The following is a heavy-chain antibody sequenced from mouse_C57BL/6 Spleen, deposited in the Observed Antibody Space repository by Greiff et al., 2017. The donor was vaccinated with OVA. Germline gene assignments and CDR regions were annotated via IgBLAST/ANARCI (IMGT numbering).Heavy chain of an antibody. CDR2: ISYDGSN. J-gene: IGHJ1*03. CDR3: ARDTTVGYFDV. Sequence: ESGPGLVKPSQSLSLTCSVTGYSITSGYYWNWIRQFPGNKLEWMGYISYDGSNNYNPSLKNRISITRDTSKNQFFLKLNSVTTEDTATYYCARDTTVGYFDVWGTGTTVTVSS. D-gene: IGHD1-1*01. CDR1: GYSITSGYY. V-gene: IGHV3-6*01.